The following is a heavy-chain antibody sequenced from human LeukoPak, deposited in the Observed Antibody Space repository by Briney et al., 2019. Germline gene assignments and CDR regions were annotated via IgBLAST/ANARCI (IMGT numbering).Heavy chain of an antibody. CDR3: ASGYGSLGGGRYYFDY. Sequence: PGGSLRLSCAASGFTFSSYSMNWVRQAPGKGLEWVPSISSSSSYIYYADSVKGRFTISRDNAKNSLYLQMNSLRAEDTAVYYCASGYGSLGGGRYYFDYWGQGTLVTVSS. J-gene: IGHJ4*02. D-gene: IGHD3-16*01. V-gene: IGHV3-21*01. CDR2: ISSSSSYI. CDR1: GFTFSSYS.